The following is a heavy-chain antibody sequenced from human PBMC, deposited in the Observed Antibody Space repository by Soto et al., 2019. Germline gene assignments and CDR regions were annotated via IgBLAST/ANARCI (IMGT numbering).Heavy chain of an antibody. CDR3: ARAPKVSGSSQTRPDF. V-gene: IGHV4-34*01. D-gene: IGHD6-6*01. J-gene: IGHJ4*02. Sequence: SETLSLTCSIYSGPFSGYYWSWIRQPPGKGLEWIGEISQSGNTNYSPSLKSRVSISIDTSKKQFSLNLASVSAADTAVYYCARAPKVSGSSQTRPDFWGQGTLVTVSS. CDR2: ISQSGNT. CDR1: SGPFSGYY.